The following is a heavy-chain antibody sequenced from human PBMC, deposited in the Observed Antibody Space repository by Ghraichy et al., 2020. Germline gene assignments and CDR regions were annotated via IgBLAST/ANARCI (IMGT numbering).Heavy chain of an antibody. Sequence: SETLSLTCTVSGGSISSYYWSWIRQPPGKGLEWIGYIYTSGSTNYNPSLKSRVTISVDTSKNQFSLKLSSVTAADTAVYYCARRGSAAGKEFDYWGQGTLVTVSS. CDR2: IYTSGST. J-gene: IGHJ4*02. D-gene: IGHD6-13*01. CDR1: GGSISSYY. CDR3: ARRGSAAGKEFDY. V-gene: IGHV4-4*09.